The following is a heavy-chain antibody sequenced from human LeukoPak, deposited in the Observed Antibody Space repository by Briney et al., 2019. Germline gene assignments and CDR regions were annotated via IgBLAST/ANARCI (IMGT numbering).Heavy chain of an antibody. CDR3: AREVYDILTGSDGMDV. Sequence: GGSLRLSCAASGFTFSSYAMSWVRQAPGKGLEWVSAISGSGGSTYYADSVKGRFTISRHNSKNTLYLQMNSLRAEDTAVYYCAREVYDILTGSDGMDVWGQGTTVTVSS. V-gene: IGHV3-23*01. CDR2: ISGSGGST. J-gene: IGHJ6*02. CDR1: GFTFSSYA. D-gene: IGHD3-9*01.